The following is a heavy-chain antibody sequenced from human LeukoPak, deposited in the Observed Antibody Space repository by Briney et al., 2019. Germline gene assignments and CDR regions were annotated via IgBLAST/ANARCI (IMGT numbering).Heavy chain of an antibody. Sequence: GGSLRLSCAASGFTFSSYEMNWVRQAPGKGLEWVSYISSSGSTIYYADSVKGRFTISRDNAKNSLYLQMNSLRAEDTAVYYCARGGLGGSWYPSYWGQGTLVTVSS. D-gene: IGHD6-13*01. V-gene: IGHV3-48*03. J-gene: IGHJ4*02. CDR1: GFTFSSYE. CDR2: ISSSGSTI. CDR3: ARGGLGGSWYPSY.